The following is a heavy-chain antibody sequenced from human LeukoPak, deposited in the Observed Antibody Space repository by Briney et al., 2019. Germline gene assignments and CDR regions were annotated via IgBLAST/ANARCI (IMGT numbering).Heavy chain of an antibody. V-gene: IGHV1-18*01. CDR2: ISSYQGST. J-gene: IGHJ4*01. CDR1: GYTFTNYV. Sequence: ASVKVSCKASGYTFTNYVITWVRQAPGQGLEWMGWISSYQGSTKYAQNFHGSATMTIDNTTSTAYMYVKSLISDDAAIYFCARSDLGTITAGPFNWGQGTLVAVSS. D-gene: IGHD5-24*01. CDR3: ARSDLGTITAGPFN.